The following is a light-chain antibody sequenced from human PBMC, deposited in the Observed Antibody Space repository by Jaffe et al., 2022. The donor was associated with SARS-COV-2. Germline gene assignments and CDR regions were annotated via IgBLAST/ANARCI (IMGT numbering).Light chain of an antibody. Sequence: EVVMTQSPATLSVSPGERATLSCRASQSVSSNLAWYQQKPGQAPRLLIYGASTRATGVPARFSGSGSGTEFSLTISSLQSEDFAVYYCQQYNNWPPITFGGGTKVEIK. CDR2: GAS. CDR1: QSVSSN. V-gene: IGKV3-15*01. J-gene: IGKJ4*01. CDR3: QQYNNWPPIT.